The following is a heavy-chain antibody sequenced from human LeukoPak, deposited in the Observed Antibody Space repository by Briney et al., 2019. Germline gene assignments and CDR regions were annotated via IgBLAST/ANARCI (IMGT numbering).Heavy chain of an antibody. Sequence: SVKVSCKASGYTFTSYYMHWVRQAPGQGLEWMGRIIPIFGTANYAQKFQGRVTITTDESTSTAYMELCSLRSEDTAVYYCAREGYCSGGSCYPGAFDIWGQGTMVTVSS. CDR3: AREGYCSGGSCYPGAFDI. CDR1: GYTFTSYY. V-gene: IGHV1-69*05. D-gene: IGHD2-15*01. J-gene: IGHJ3*02. CDR2: IIPIFGTA.